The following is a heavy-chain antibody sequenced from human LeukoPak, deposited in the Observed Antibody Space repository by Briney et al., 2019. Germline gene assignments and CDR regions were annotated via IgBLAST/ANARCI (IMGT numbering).Heavy chain of an antibody. CDR2: IRYDGSNK. Sequence: GGSLRLSCAASGFTFSSYGMHWVRQAPGKGLEWVAFIRYDGSNKYYADSVKGRFTISRDNSKNTLYLQMNSLRAEDTAVYYCANNGVEMATKLRGYYYYYMDVWGKGTTVTVSS. D-gene: IGHD5-24*01. CDR3: ANNGVEMATKLRGYYYYYMDV. V-gene: IGHV3-30*02. CDR1: GFTFSSYG. J-gene: IGHJ6*03.